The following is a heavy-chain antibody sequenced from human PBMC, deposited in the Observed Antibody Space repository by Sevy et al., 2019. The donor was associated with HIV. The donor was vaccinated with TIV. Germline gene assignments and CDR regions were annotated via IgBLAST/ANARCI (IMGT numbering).Heavy chain of an antibody. V-gene: IGHV3-7*01. CDR1: GFTFGTSW. D-gene: IGHD3-10*01. J-gene: IGHJ4*02. CDR2: ILRGGGEE. CDR3: AREWFHSFEY. Sequence: GGSLRLSCATSGFTFGTSWMSWVRQAPGKGLEWVAKILRGGGEEHYVDSVKGRFTISRDNAKNSLYLQMSSLRAEDTAVYYCAREWFHSFEYWGLGTLVTVSS.